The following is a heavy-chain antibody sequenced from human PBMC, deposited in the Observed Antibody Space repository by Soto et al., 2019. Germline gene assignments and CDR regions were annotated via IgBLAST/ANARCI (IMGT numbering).Heavy chain of an antibody. CDR2: IYYSGST. CDR3: ARRYGPCFDY. D-gene: IGHD5-18*01. J-gene: IGHJ4*02. CDR1: GGSISSGGYS. Sequence: SETLSLTCAVSGGSISSGGYSWSWIRQPPGKGLEWIGYIYYSGSTYYNPSLKSRITISVDTSKNQFSLKLSSVTAADTAVYYCARRYGPCFDYWGQGTLVTVSS. V-gene: IGHV4-30-2*01.